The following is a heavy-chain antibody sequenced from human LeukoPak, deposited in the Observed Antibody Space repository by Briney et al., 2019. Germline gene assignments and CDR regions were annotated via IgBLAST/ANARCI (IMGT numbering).Heavy chain of an antibody. CDR1: GFTFSSYN. CDR3: ARGHSNYGGYFDY. CDR2: ISSSSIYI. J-gene: IGHJ4*02. V-gene: IGHV3-21*01. Sequence: GGSLRLSCVASGFTFSSYNMNWVRQAPGKGLEWVSSISSSSIYIYYADSVKGRFTISRDNAKSSLSLQMNSLRAEDTAVYYCARGHSNYGGYFDYWGQGTLVTVSS. D-gene: IGHD4-11*01.